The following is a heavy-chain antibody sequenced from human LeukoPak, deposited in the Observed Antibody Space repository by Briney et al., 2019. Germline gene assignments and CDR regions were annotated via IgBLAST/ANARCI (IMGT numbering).Heavy chain of an antibody. J-gene: IGHJ3*02. D-gene: IGHD6-13*01. CDR3: ARFGRYSSSWYDAFDI. CDR1: GGSFSGYY. V-gene: IGHV4-34*01. Sequence: PSETLSLTCAVYGGSFSGYYWSWIRQPPGKGLEWIGEINHSGSTNYNPSLKSRVTISVDTSKNQFSLKLSSVTAADTAVYYCARFGRYSSSWYDAFDIWGQGTMVTVSS. CDR2: INHSGST.